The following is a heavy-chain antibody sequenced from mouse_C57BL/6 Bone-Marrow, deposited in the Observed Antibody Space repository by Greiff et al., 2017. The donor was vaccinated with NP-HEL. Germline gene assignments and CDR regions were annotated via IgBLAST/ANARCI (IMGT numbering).Heavy chain of an antibody. V-gene: IGHV1-69*01. Sequence: VQLQQSGAELVMPGASVKLSCKASGYTFTSYWMHWVKQRPGQGLEWIGEIDPSDSYTNYNQKFKGKSTLTVDKSSSTAYMQLSSLTSEDSAVYYCARMDGRPWFAYWGQGTLVTVSA. CDR3: ARMDGRPWFAY. CDR2: IDPSDSYT. J-gene: IGHJ3*01. CDR1: GYTFTSYW.